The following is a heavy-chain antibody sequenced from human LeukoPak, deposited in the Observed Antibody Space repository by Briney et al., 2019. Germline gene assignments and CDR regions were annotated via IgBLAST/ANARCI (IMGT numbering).Heavy chain of an antibody. CDR1: GFTFDDYG. CDR2: INWNGGST. CDR3: ARQYISGQWYFDY. V-gene: IGHV3-20*04. J-gene: IGHJ4*02. Sequence: PGGSLRLSCAASGFTFDDYGMSWVRHAPGKGLEWVSGINWNGGSTGYADSVKGRFTISRDNAKNSLYLQMNSLIPGDTAVYYCARQYISGQWYFDYWGQGTLVTVSS. D-gene: IGHD5-18*01.